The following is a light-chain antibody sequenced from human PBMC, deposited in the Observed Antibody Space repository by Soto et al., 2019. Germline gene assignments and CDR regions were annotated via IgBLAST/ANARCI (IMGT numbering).Light chain of an antibody. CDR3: QQSYSTPPS. Sequence: DIQMTQYPSSVSASVGDRVTITCRASQSISSYLNWYQQKPGKAPKLLIYAASSLQSGVPSRFSGSGSGTDFTLTISSLQPEDFATYYCQQSYSTPPSFGQGTKLEIK. V-gene: IGKV1-39*01. CDR1: QSISSY. J-gene: IGKJ2*01. CDR2: AAS.